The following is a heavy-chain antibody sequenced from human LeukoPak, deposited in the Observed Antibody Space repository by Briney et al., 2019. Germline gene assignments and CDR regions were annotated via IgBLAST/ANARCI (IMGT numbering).Heavy chain of an antibody. J-gene: IGHJ5*02. CDR1: GFTFSSAW. CDR2: IRTKTDGAAT. V-gene: IGHV3-15*07. Sequence: GGSLRLSCAASGFTFSSAWMNWVRQAPGKGLEWVGRIRTKTDGAATEYATPVKGRFTFSRDDSKNTLYLQMNSLRAEDTAVYYCAKDRRPVVVAASNWFDPWGQGTLVTVSS. D-gene: IGHD2-15*01. CDR3: AKDRRPVVVAASNWFDP.